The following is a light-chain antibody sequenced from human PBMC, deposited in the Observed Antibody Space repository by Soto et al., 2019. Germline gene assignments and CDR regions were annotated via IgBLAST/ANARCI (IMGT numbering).Light chain of an antibody. CDR3: QQYNNWPTWT. Sequence: EIVMTQSPATLSVSPGERATLSCRASQSISSNLAWYQQKPGQAPRLLMFRTSSRATGFPARFSGSGSGTEFNLTISSLQSEDYAVYYCQQYNNWPTWTFGPGTKVDIK. CDR2: RTS. CDR1: QSISSN. V-gene: IGKV3-15*01. J-gene: IGKJ1*01.